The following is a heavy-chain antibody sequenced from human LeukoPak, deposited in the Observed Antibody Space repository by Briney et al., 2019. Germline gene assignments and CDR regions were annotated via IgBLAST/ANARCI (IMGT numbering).Heavy chain of an antibody. J-gene: IGHJ4*02. Sequence: PGRSLRLFCAASGFTFSSYGMHWVRQAPGKGLEWVAVIWYDGSNKYYADSVKGRFTISRDNSKNTLYLQMNSLRAEDTAVYYCAKDLWAYYDFWSGYLPAGFDYWGQGTLVTVSS. CDR2: IWYDGSNK. V-gene: IGHV3-33*06. D-gene: IGHD3-3*01. CDR3: AKDLWAYYDFWSGYLPAGFDY. CDR1: GFTFSSYG.